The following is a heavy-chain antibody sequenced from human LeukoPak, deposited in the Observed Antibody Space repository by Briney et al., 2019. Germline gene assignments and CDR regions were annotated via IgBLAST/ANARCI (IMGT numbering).Heavy chain of an antibody. CDR1: GFTFSSYA. J-gene: IGHJ5*02. CDR2: IIPIFGTA. V-gene: IGHV1-69*06. CDR3: AKVVIAAAAREGAFDP. Sequence: GGSLRLSCAASGFTFSSYAMSWVRQAPGQGLEWMGGIIPIFGTANYAQKFQGRVTITADKSTSTAYMELSSLRSEDTAVYYCAKVVIAAAAREGAFDPWGQGTLVTVSS. D-gene: IGHD6-13*01.